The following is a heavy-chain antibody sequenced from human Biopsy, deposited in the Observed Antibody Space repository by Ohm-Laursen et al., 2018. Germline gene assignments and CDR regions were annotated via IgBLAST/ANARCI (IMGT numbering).Heavy chain of an antibody. CDR2: SSAYNGKT. V-gene: IGHV1-18*01. CDR3: ARDRPSVSTYGVD. D-gene: IGHD3-3*01. Sequence: SVNVSPKASVYTFSMYAIIWVRQAPGQGLEWMGWSSAYNGKTNYAQKFQGRLTMTTDTSTSTAYMELRSLRSDDTAVYYCARDRPSVSTYGVDWGQGTLATVSS. CDR1: VYTFSMYA. J-gene: IGHJ4*02.